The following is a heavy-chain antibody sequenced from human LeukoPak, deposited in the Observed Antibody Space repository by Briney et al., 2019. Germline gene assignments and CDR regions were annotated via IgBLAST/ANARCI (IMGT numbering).Heavy chain of an antibody. J-gene: IGHJ4*02. CDR3: VRDLSFSPDS. Sequence: QLGGSLRLSCAASGFTFSSSWMHWVRQVPGKGLVWVSHISPDGSYTDYADSVKGRFIISRDNAKNTMSLQMNSLRAEDTAVYYCVRDLSFSPDSWGQGTLVSVSS. V-gene: IGHV3-74*01. CDR2: ISPDGSYT. CDR1: GFTFSSSW.